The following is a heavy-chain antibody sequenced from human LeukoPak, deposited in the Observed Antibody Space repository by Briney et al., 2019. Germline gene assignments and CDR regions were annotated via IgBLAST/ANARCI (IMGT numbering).Heavy chain of an antibody. CDR2: IYDNGIT. CDR1: GDSVTSGY. D-gene: IGHD2-15*01. V-gene: IGHV4-4*09. Sequence: SETLSLTCTVSGDSVTSGYWSWIRQPPGKGLEWIGYIYDNGITEYNPSLKSRLTISVDTSNNQFSLNLSSVTAADTAVYYCAGRGHRYSRDWGQGNLVTVSS. CDR3: AGRGHRYSRD. J-gene: IGHJ1*01.